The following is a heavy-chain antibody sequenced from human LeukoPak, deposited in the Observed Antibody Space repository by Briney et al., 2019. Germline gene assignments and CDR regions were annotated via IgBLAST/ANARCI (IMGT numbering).Heavy chain of an antibody. CDR2: IKVDGSER. CDR3: ARERTTFGSRGFVFDS. Sequence: GGSLRLSCVASGFTFSNHWMSWVRQAPGKGLEWVANIKVDGSERYYGVSAKGRFTISRDNSKNALFVQMNNLQAEDTAAYYCARERTTFGSRGFVFDSWGQGTMVAVSS. D-gene: IGHD3-10*01. CDR1: GFTFSNHW. J-gene: IGHJ3*02. V-gene: IGHV3-7*01.